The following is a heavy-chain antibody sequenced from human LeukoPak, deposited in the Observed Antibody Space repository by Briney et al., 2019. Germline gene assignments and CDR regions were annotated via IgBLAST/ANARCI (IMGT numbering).Heavy chain of an antibody. CDR3: ARDRVTFLDY. Sequence: PSETLSLTCTVSGGSISSYYWSWIRQPPGKGLEWIGYIYYSGSTNYNPSLKSRVTISVDTSKNQFSLKLSSVTAADTAVYYCARDRVTFLDYWGQGTLVTVSS. J-gene: IGHJ4*02. CDR2: IYYSGST. V-gene: IGHV4-59*01. D-gene: IGHD2/OR15-2a*01. CDR1: GGSISSYY.